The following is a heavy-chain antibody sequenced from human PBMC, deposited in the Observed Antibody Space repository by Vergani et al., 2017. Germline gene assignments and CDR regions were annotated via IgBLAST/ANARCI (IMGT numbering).Heavy chain of an antibody. CDR3: TRGWYYDSIAYWAY. J-gene: IGHJ4*02. CDR1: RFTFTSYY. V-gene: IGHV1-46*03. D-gene: IGHD3-22*01. Sequence: QVQLVESGGGVVQPGRSLRLSCAASRFTFTSYYMHWVRQAPGQGLEWMGIINPSGGSTSYAQKFQGRVTMTRDTSTSTVYMELSSLRSEDTAVYYCTRGWYYDSIAYWAYWGQGTLVTVSS. CDR2: INPSGGST.